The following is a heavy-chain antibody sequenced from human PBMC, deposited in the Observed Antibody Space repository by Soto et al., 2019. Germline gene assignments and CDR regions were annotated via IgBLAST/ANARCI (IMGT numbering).Heavy chain of an antibody. CDR2: IYTSGST. J-gene: IGHJ3*02. CDR1: GGSISSYY. D-gene: IGHD3-3*01. CDR3: ARDLIPIFDDAFDI. V-gene: IGHV4-4*07. Sequence: SETLSLTCTVSGGSISSYYWSWIRQPAGKGLEWIGRIYTSGSTNYNPSLKSRVTMSVDTSKNQFSLKLSSVTAADTAVYYCARDLIPIFDDAFDIWGQGTTVTVS.